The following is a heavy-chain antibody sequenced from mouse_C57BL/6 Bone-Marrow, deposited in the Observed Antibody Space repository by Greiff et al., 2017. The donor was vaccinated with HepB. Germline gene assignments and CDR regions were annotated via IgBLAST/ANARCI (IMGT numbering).Heavy chain of an antibody. Sequence: EVKLVESGGDLVKPGGSLKLSCAASGFTFSSYGMSWVRQTPDKRLEWVATISSGGSYTYYPDSVKGRFTISRDNAKNTLYLQMSSLKSEDTAMYYCARRYDGYYFYYAMDYWGQGTSVTVSS. CDR3: ARRYDGYYFYYAMDY. CDR1: GFTFSSYG. J-gene: IGHJ4*01. CDR2: ISSGGSYT. V-gene: IGHV5-6*02. D-gene: IGHD2-3*01.